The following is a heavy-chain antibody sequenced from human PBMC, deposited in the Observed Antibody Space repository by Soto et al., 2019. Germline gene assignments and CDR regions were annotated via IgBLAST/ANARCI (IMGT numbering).Heavy chain of an antibody. CDR1: GFTFSSYE. V-gene: IGHV3-48*03. D-gene: IGHD3-22*01. J-gene: IGHJ6*02. CDR3: ARDGVNYYDSSGYYYGLDYYYGMDV. CDR2: ISSSGSTI. Sequence: PGGSLRLSCAASGFTFSSYEMNWVRQAPGKGLEWVSYISSSGSTIYYADSVKGRFTISRDNAKNSLYLQMNSLRAEDTAVYYCARDGVNYYDSSGYYYGLDYYYGMDVWGQGTTVTVSS.